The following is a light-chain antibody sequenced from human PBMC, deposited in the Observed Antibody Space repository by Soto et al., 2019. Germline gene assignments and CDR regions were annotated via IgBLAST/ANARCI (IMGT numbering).Light chain of an antibody. J-gene: IGKJ4*02. CDR3: QQYYSYPLT. Sequence: AIRMTQSPSSFSASTGDIVTITCRSSQGISCYVAWYRQKPGKAPKLLIYAASTVRSGYTSRLSGSGSGTDATLTISCLQSDDFATYYCQQYYSYPLTFGGGTKVEIK. CDR2: AAS. CDR1: QGISCY. V-gene: IGKV1-8*01.